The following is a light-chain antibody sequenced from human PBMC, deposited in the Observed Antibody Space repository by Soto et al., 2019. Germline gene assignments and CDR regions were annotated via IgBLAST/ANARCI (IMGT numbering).Light chain of an antibody. J-gene: IGKJ4*01. CDR1: QSVSSSY. Sequence: EIVLSQSPGTLSLSTGERATLSCRASQSVSSSYLAWYQQKPGQAPRLLIYTVSSRAIDTPDRFSGSGSGTDFTLTISRLEPEDFAVYYCQQLSLYPLTFGGGTKV. V-gene: IGKV3-20*01. CDR3: QQLSLYPLT. CDR2: TVS.